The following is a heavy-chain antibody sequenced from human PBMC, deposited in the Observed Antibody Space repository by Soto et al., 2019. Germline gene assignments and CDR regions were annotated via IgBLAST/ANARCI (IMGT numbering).Heavy chain of an antibody. Sequence: ASVKVSCKASGYTFTSYGISWVRQAPGQRLEWMGWISAYNGNTNYAQKLRGRVTMTTDTSTSTAYMELRSLRSDDTAVYYCARRIPYCTNGVCYPANWFDPWGQGTLVTVSS. V-gene: IGHV1-18*01. CDR1: GYTFTSYG. J-gene: IGHJ5*02. D-gene: IGHD2-8*01. CDR3: ARRIPYCTNGVCYPANWFDP. CDR2: ISAYNGNT.